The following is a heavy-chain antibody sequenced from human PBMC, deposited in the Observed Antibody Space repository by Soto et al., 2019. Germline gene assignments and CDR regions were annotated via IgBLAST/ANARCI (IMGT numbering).Heavy chain of an antibody. CDR3: ARDTTIFGLAGLAY. D-gene: IGHD3-3*01. V-gene: IGHV4-59*01. Sequence: SETLSLTCTVSGGSISSYYWSWIRQPPGKGLEWIGYIYYSGSTNYNPSLRSRVTISVDTSKNQFSLKLSSVTAADTAVYYCARDTTIFGLAGLAYWGQGSLVTVSS. CDR2: IYYSGST. CDR1: GGSISSYY. J-gene: IGHJ4*02.